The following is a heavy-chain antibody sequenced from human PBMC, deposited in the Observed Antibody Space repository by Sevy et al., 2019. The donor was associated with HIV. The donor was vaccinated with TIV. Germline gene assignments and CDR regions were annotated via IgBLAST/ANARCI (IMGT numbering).Heavy chain of an antibody. CDR1: GISISAYA. V-gene: IGHV3-23*01. D-gene: IGHD3-9*01. J-gene: IGHJ4*02. Sequence: GGSLRLSCSGSGISISAYAMTWVRQTPGKGLEWVSGISAAGYSTYYADPVQGRCSISRDKSKNTFYLQMNSLKADDTAIYYCATVAYNDFLTGYPRRFHFWGQGSLVTVSS. CDR3: ATVAYNDFLTGYPRRFHF. CDR2: ISAAGYST.